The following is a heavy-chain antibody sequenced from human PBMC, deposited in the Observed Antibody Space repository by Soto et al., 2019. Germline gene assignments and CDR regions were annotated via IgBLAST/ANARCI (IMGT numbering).Heavy chain of an antibody. V-gene: IGHV3-30*18. CDR1: GFTFSSSG. CDR3: AKDRLSYGMDV. Sequence: PGGSLRLSCAASGFTFSSSGMHWVRQAPGKGLEWVAVISYDGSNKYYADSVKGRFTISRDNSKNTLYLQMNSLRAEDAAVYYCAKDRLSYGMDVWGQGTTVTVSS. CDR2: ISYDGSNK. J-gene: IGHJ6*02.